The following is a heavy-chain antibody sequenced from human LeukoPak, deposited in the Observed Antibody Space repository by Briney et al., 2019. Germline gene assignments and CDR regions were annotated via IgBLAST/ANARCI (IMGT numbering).Heavy chain of an antibody. CDR1: GASISSSSYY. V-gene: IGHV4-39*07. Sequence: PSETLSLTCTVSGASISSSSYYWSWIRQPPGKGLEWIGEISQSGSTNYNPSLKSRVNISLDTSENQFSLKLSSVTAADTAVYYCARALGAFDIWGQGTMVTVSS. CDR3: ARALGAFDI. CDR2: ISQSGST. J-gene: IGHJ3*02.